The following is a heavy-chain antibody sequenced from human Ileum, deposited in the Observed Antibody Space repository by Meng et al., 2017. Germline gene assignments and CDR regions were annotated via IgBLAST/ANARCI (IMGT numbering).Heavy chain of an antibody. D-gene: IGHD6-13*01. CDR2: IKSKTDGGTT. CDR1: GFTFSNAW. CDR3: ARYSRSTCFDI. Sequence: GESLKISCAASGFTFSNAWMSWVRLAPGKRLEWVGRIKSKTDGGTTDYAAPVKGRFTISRDDSKNTLYLQMNSLRAENTAVYYCARYSRSTCFDIWGQGTMVTVSS. V-gene: IGHV3-15*05. J-gene: IGHJ3*02.